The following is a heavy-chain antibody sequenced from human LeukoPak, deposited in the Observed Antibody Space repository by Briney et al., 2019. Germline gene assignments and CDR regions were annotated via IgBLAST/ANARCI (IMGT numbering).Heavy chain of an antibody. CDR1: GYTFTGYY. Sequence: GASVKVSCKASGYTFTGYYMHWVRQAPGQGLEWMGWINPNSGGTNYAQKVQGRVTMTRDTSISTAYMELSRLRSDDTAVYYCAGGTPKTYYYGSGSYDLDYWGQGTLVTVSS. CDR3: AGGTPKTYYYGSGSYDLDY. V-gene: IGHV1-2*02. D-gene: IGHD3-10*01. CDR2: INPNSGGT. J-gene: IGHJ4*02.